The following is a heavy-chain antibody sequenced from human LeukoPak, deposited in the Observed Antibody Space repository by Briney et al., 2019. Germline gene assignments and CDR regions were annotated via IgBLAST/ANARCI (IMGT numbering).Heavy chain of an antibody. J-gene: IGHJ3*02. CDR3: ARGINSSSDFDI. V-gene: IGHV3-48*03. CDR1: GFTFSSYE. D-gene: IGHD5-18*01. Sequence: GGSLRLSCAASGFTFSSYEMNWVRQAPGKGLEWVSYISSSGCNIYYADSVKGRFTISRDNAKNSLYLQMNSLRAEDTAVYYCARGINSSSDFDIWGQGTMVIVSS. CDR2: ISSSGCNI.